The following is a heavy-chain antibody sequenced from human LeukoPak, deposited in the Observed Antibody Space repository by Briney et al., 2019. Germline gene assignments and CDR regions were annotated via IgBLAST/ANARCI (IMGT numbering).Heavy chain of an antibody. CDR1: GNSFTDYW. CDR3: ARLGPTMIVEEGELAMDV. V-gene: IGHV5-51*01. D-gene: IGHD3-22*01. CDR2: IYPGDSDT. Sequence: GESLKISCKGSGNSFTDYWIAWVRQLPGKGLEWMGIIYPGDSDTRYSPSFQGQVTISVDKSITTAYLQWSSLKASDTAMYYCARLGPTMIVEEGELAMDVWGKGATVTVSS. J-gene: IGHJ6*04.